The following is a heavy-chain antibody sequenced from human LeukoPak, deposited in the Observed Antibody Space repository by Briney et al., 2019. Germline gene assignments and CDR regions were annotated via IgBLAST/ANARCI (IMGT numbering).Heavy chain of an antibody. Sequence: PSETLSLTCTVSGGSISGYYWSWIRQPPGKGLEWIGFIYYSGSTKYNPSLKSRVTISVDTSKNQFSLKLSSVTAADTAVYYCARGFLGGIAAALLYGMDVWGQGTTVTVSS. D-gene: IGHD6-13*01. V-gene: IGHV4-59*08. CDR3: ARGFLGGIAAALLYGMDV. CDR2: IYYSGST. J-gene: IGHJ6*02. CDR1: GGSISGYY.